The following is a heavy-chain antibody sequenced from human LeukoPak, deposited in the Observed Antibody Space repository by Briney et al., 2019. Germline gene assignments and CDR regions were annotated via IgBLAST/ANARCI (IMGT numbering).Heavy chain of an antibody. CDR3: ARGGGQYYFDY. Sequence: PGGSLRLSCAASGFTVSSNYMSWVRQAPGKGLEWVSVIYSGDNTYYADSVKGRFTISRDNSKNTLYLQMNSLRAEDTAVYYCARGGGQYYFDYWGQGTLVTVSS. D-gene: IGHD3-10*01. J-gene: IGHJ4*02. CDR2: IYSGDNT. V-gene: IGHV3-53*01. CDR1: GFTVSSNY.